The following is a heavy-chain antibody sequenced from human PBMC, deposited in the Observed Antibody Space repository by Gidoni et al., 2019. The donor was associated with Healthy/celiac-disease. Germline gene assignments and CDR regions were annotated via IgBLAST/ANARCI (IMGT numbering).Heavy chain of an antibody. J-gene: IGHJ6*03. D-gene: IGHD6-6*01. CDR2: ISSSGSTI. V-gene: IGHV3-11*01. CDR1: GFTFSYYS. CDR3: ARPHKPQAARPVYYYMDV. Sequence: QVQLVESGGGLVKPGGSLRLSCAASGFTFSYYSMSWIRQAPGKGLEWVSYISSSGSTIYYADSVKGRFTISRDNAKNSLYLQMNSLRAEDTAVYYCARPHKPQAARPVYYYMDVWGKGTTVTVSS.